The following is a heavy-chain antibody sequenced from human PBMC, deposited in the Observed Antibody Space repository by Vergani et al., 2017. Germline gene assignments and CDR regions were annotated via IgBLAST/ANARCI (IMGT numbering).Heavy chain of an antibody. D-gene: IGHD5-24*01. CDR1: GYTFTSYY. J-gene: IGHJ3*02. Sequence: QVQLVQSGAEVKKPGASVKVSCKASGYTFTSYYMHWVRQAPGQGLEWMGRIIPIFRTANYAQKFQGRVTITADESTNTAYMELSSLRSEDTAVYYGARANVELTTIRGDAFDIWGQGTMVTVSS. CDR3: ARANVELTTIRGDAFDI. V-gene: IGHV1-69*18. CDR2: IIPIFRTA.